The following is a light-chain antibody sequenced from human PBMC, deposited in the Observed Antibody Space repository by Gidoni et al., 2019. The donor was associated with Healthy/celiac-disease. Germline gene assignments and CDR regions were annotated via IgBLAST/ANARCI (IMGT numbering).Light chain of an antibody. V-gene: IGKV3-11*01. Sequence: EIVFTQSPATLSLSPGERATLSCRASQRVSSYLAWYQQKPGQAPRLLIYEASNRATGIPARFSGSGSGTDFTLTISSLEPEDFAVYYCQQRSNWPPYTFGQGTKLEIK. J-gene: IGKJ2*01. CDR2: EAS. CDR3: QQRSNWPPYT. CDR1: QRVSSY.